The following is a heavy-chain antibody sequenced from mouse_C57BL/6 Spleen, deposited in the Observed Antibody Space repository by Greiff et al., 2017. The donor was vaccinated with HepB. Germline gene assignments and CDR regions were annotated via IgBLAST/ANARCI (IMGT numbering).Heavy chain of an antibody. D-gene: IGHD2-5*01. V-gene: IGHV1-61*01. CDR2: IYPSDSET. J-gene: IGHJ2*01. CDR1: GYTFTSYW. Sequence: QVQLQQPGAELVRPGSSVKLSCKASGYTFTSYWMDWVKQRPGQGLEWIGNIYPSDSETHYNQKFKDKATLTVDKSSSTAYMQLSSLTSEDSAVYYCARGGTYSNYDYWGQGTTLTVSS. CDR3: ARGGTYSNYDY.